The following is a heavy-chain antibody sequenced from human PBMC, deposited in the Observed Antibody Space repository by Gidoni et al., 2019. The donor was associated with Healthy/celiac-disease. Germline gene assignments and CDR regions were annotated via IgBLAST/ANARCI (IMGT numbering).Heavy chain of an antibody. CDR3: ARRGGSIAVAGIGWFDP. J-gene: IGHJ5*02. CDR2: IDPSDSYT. V-gene: IGHV5-10-1*03. CDR1: GYSFTSYW. Sequence: EVQLVQSGAEVKKPGESLRISCKGSGYSFTSYWISWVRQMPGKGLEWMGRIDPSDSYTNYSPSFQGHVTISADKSISTAYLQWSSLKASDTAMYYCARRGGSIAVAGIGWFDPWGQGTLVTVSS. D-gene: IGHD6-19*01.